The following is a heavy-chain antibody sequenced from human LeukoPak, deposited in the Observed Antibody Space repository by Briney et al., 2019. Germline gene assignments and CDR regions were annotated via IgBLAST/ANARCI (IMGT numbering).Heavy chain of an antibody. V-gene: IGHV3-30*02. CDR3: AKETGSSLYYYYYYMDV. Sequence: GGSLRLSCAASGFTFSSYGMHWVRQAPGKGLEWVAFIRYDGSNKYYADSVKGRFTISRDNSKNTLYLQMNSLRAEDTAVYYCAKETGSSLYYYYYYMDVWGKGTTVTISS. CDR1: GFTFSSYG. D-gene: IGHD1-26*01. CDR2: IRYDGSNK. J-gene: IGHJ6*03.